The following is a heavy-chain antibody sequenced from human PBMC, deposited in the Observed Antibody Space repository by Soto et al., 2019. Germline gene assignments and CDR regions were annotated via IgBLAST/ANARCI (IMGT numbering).Heavy chain of an antibody. Sequence: ASVKVSCKVSGYTLTELSMHWVRQAPGKGLEWMGGFDPEDGETIYAQKFQGRVTMTEDTSTDTAYMELSSLRSEDTAVYYCARGYGDVDAFEIWGQETMVTVSS. CDR2: FDPEDGET. CDR1: GYTLTELS. J-gene: IGHJ3*02. D-gene: IGHD4-17*01. V-gene: IGHV1-24*01. CDR3: ARGYGDVDAFEI.